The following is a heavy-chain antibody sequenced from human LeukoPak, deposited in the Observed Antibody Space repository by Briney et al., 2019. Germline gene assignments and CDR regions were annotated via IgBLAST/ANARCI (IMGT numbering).Heavy chain of an antibody. CDR3: AKDLTMVRGAVTN. D-gene: IGHD3-10*01. CDR1: GFTLIRNG. J-gene: IGHJ4*02. V-gene: IGHV3-30*02. CDR2: IRSDGENK. Sequence: PGGSLRLSCAVSGFTLIRNGMHWVRQAPGKGLEWVAFIRSDGENKYYADSVKGRLTVSRDTSKNTLFLEMNYLKTEDTATYYSAKDLTMVRGAVTNWGQGTQVTVSS.